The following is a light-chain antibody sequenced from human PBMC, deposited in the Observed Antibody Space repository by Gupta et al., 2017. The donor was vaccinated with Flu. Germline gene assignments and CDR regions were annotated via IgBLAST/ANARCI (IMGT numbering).Light chain of an antibody. CDR1: QSVRSNY. CDR3: QEYGDSPYT. J-gene: IGKJ2*01. V-gene: IGKV3-20*01. Sequence: GTLSLSPGERATLSCRASQSVRSNYLAWLQQKPGQAPRLLIYGASSRATGIPDRFSGSGSGTDFTLTISRLEPEDFAVYYCQEYGDSPYTLGQGTKLEIK. CDR2: GAS.